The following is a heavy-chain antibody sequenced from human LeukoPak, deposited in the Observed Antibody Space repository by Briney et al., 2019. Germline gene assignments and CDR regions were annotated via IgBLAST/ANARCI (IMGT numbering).Heavy chain of an antibody. V-gene: IGHV4-34*01. CDR3: ARAGYSSSWFLGY. CDR2: INHSGST. Sequence: SETLSLTCAVYGGSFSGYYWSWIRQPPGKGLEWIGEINHSGSTNYNPSLKSRVTISVDTSKNQFSLKLSSVTAADTAVYYCARAGYSSSWFLGYWGQGTLVTASS. CDR1: GGSFSGYY. J-gene: IGHJ4*02. D-gene: IGHD6-13*01.